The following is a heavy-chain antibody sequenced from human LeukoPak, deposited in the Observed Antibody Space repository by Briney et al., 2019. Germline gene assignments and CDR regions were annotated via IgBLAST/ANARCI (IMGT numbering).Heavy chain of an antibody. D-gene: IGHD3-22*01. Sequence: PAESLTLSCAASGFTFISYTMNWVRQAPGKGLKWVSSISSSRSYIYYADSVKGRLTISRDNAKNSLYLQMNSLGAEDTAVYYCARGEYYYDSSAYSWYFDLWGHGTLVTVSS. V-gene: IGHV3-21*01. CDR2: ISSSRSYI. CDR3: ARGEYYYDSSAYSWYFDL. J-gene: IGHJ2*01. CDR1: GFTFISYT.